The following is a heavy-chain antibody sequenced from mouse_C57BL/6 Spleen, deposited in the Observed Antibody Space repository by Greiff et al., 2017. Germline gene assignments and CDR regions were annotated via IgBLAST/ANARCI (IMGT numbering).Heavy chain of an antibody. CDR3: ATDYDGSSWFAY. J-gene: IGHJ3*01. Sequence: QVQLQQSGPELVKPGASVKISCKASGYAFSSSWMNWVKQRPGKGLEWIGRIYPGDGDTNYNGKFKGKATLTADKSSSTAYMQLSSLTSEDSAVYFCATDYDGSSWFAYWGQGTLVTVSA. V-gene: IGHV1-82*01. CDR2: IYPGDGDT. CDR1: GYAFSSSW. D-gene: IGHD1-1*01.